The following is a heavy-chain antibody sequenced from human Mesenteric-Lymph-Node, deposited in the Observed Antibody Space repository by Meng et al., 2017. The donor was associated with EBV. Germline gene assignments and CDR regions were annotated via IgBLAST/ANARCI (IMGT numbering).Heavy chain of an antibody. CDR3: ATGTAARLHYVDS. CDR1: GFTFSPYY. D-gene: IGHD6-6*01. J-gene: IGHJ4*02. CDR2: LDSEDDET. Sequence: EVQLVQAGADVKKPGATVKISCKVSGFTFSPYYLHCVQQATGKGLEWMGLLDSEDDETIYGEKFQRRVTITADTSTDTAYMDLRSLRSEDTAVYYCATGTAARLHYVDSWGQGTLVTVSS. V-gene: IGHV1-69-2*01.